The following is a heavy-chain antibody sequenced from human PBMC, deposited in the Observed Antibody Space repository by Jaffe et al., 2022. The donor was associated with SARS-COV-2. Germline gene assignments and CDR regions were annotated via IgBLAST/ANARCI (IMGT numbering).Heavy chain of an antibody. Sequence: QVQLVESGGGVVQPGRSLRLSCAASGFTFSSYGMHWVRQAPGKGLEWVAVIWYDGSNKYYADSVKGRFTISRDNSKNTLYLQMNSLRAEDTAVYYCARGDEAWSSPGGGMDVWGQGTTVTVSS. V-gene: IGHV3-33*01. J-gene: IGHJ6*02. CDR2: IWYDGSNK. D-gene: IGHD6-13*01. CDR3: ARGDEAWSSPGGGMDV. CDR1: GFTFSSYG.